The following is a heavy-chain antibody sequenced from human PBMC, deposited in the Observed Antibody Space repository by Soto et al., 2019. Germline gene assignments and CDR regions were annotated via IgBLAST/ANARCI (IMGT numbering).Heavy chain of an antibody. J-gene: IGHJ4*02. CDR2: ISWNSGSI. D-gene: IGHD6-19*01. CDR1: GFTFDVYG. V-gene: IGHV3-9*01. CDR3: AKDYLTAGDSSGWYDY. Sequence: EVHLVESGGGLVQPGRSLRLSCAASGFTFDVYGMHWVRQAPGKGLEWVSGISWNSGSIGYADSVKGRITISRDNAKNSLYLQMNSLKTEDTAFYYCAKDYLTAGDSSGWYDYWSRGSLVTVSS.